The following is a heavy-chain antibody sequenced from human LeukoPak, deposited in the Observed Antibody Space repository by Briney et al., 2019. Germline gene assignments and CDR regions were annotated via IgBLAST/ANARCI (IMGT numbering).Heavy chain of an antibody. V-gene: IGHV1-2*02. CDR3: ARDQGYCSSTSCFNYYYGMDV. CDR2: INPNSGGT. Sequence: ASVKVSCKASGYTFTGYYMHWVRHAPGQGPEWMGWINPNSGGTSYAQKFQGRVTMTRDTSISTAYMELSRLRSDDTAVYYCARDQGYCSSTSCFNYYYGMDVWGQGTTVTVSS. CDR1: GYTFTGYY. D-gene: IGHD2-2*01. J-gene: IGHJ6*02.